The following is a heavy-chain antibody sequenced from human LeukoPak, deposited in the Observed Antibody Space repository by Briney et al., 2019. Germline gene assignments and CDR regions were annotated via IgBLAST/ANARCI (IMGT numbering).Heavy chain of an antibody. CDR3: ARGDSLVATHY. V-gene: IGHV1-2*02. CDR2: VNPGRGDK. CDR1: GYSFNVYS. J-gene: IGHJ4*02. D-gene: IGHD4-23*01. Sequence: ASVKVSCKAFGYSFNVYSVHWVRQAPGQGLEWIGWVNPGRGDKELPQKFQGRVTKTKNTSITTIFMELTSVTSDDTAMYFCARGDSLVATHYWGQGTLVTVSS.